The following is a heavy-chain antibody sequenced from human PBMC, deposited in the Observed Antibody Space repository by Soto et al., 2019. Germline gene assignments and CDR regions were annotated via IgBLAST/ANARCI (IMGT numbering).Heavy chain of an antibody. D-gene: IGHD2-15*01. J-gene: IGHJ4*02. CDR2: IYSGGST. Sequence: GGSLRLSCAASGFTVSSNYMSWVRQAPGKGLEWVSVIYSGGSTYYADSVKGRFTISRDNSKNTLYLQMNSLRAEDTAVHYCARPWAYCSGGSCYRQLDYWGQGTLVTVSS. CDR3: ARPWAYCSGGSCYRQLDY. CDR1: GFTVSSNY. V-gene: IGHV3-66*04.